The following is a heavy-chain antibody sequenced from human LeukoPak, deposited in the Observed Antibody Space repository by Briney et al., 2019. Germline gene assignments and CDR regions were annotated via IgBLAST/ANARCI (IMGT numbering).Heavy chain of an antibody. CDR2: MSSGGSTI. Sequence: GGSLRLSCAASGFTFSDYYMAWIRQAPGKGLEWLSYMSSGGSTINYADSVKGRFTISRDNSKNTLYLQMNSLRAEDTAVYYCARGPSGYHNTGGQGTLVTVSS. D-gene: IGHD5-12*01. CDR3: ARGPSGYHNT. CDR1: GFTFSDYY. V-gene: IGHV3-11*04. J-gene: IGHJ4*02.